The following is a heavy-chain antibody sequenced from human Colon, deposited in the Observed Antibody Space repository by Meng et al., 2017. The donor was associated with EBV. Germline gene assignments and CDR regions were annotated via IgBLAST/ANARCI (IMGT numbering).Heavy chain of an antibody. CDR1: GDSISNNW. J-gene: IGHJ4*02. CDR2: IYHSGTT. D-gene: IGHD4-17*01. CDR3: ARNGDYNPGLY. Sequence: QVQARGPGLVRPSGTLSLTCVVSGDSISNNWWSWVRQPPGKGLEWIGEIYHSGTTNYNPSLRSRVTISVDKSKNQFSLQLTSVTAADTAVYYCARNGDYNPGLYWGQGTLVTVSS. V-gene: IGHV4-4*02.